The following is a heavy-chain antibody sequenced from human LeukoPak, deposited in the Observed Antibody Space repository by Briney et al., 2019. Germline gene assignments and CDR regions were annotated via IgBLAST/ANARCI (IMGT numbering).Heavy chain of an antibody. Sequence: PGGSLRLSCAASGFTFSSYSMNWVRQAPGKGLEWVSYISSSSSTIYYADSVKGRFTISRDNAKNSLYLQMNSLRAEDTAVYYCARDPYYDFWSGAGYGMDVWGQGTTVTVSS. J-gene: IGHJ6*02. D-gene: IGHD3-3*01. CDR1: GFTFSSYS. CDR2: ISSSSSTI. CDR3: ARDPYYDFWSGAGYGMDV. V-gene: IGHV3-48*01.